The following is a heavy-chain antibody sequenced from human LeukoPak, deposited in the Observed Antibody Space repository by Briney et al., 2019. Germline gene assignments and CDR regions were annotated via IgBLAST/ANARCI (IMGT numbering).Heavy chain of an antibody. J-gene: IGHJ4*02. V-gene: IGHV3-66*01. D-gene: IGHD2-21*01. CDR1: GFTVSSNY. CDR2: IYSGGST. CDR3: ARENHKMNCGTDRCHRGIEY. Sequence: GGSLRLSCAASGFTVSSNYMSWVRQAPGKGLEWVSLIYSGGSTYYADSVKGRFTISRDNSKNTLYLQMNSLRAEDTAVYYCARENHKMNCGTDRCHRGIEYWGPGALVTVSS.